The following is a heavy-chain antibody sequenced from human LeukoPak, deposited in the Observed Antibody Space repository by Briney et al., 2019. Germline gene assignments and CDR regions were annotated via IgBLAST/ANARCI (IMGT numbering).Heavy chain of an antibody. Sequence: SETLSLTCTVSGVSINTYYWSWIRQPPGKGLEWIGYIYYSGSTNYNPPLKSRVTISVDTSKNQFPLKLSSVTAADTAVYYCARSWAWGGYSIPYYYYYGMDVWGQGTTVTVSS. CDR1: GVSINTYY. CDR2: IYYSGST. V-gene: IGHV4-59*08. J-gene: IGHJ6*02. CDR3: ARSWAWGGYSIPYYYYYGMDV. D-gene: IGHD3-3*01.